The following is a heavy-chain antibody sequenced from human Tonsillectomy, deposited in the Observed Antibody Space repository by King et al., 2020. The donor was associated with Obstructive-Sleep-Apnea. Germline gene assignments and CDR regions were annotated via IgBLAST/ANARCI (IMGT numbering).Heavy chain of an antibody. J-gene: IGHJ3*01. V-gene: IGHV4-31*03. D-gene: IGHD1-7*01. CDR1: GGSITSGAYY. CDR3: ARGPELLGGGAFDL. Sequence: QLQESGPGLVKPSQTLSLTCTVSGGSITSGAYYWNWIRHRPGKGLEWIGYFYYSGTTYSNPSLKSRVMISVDTSKNHFSLKLTSVTAADTAVYFCARGPELLGGGAFDLWGQGRMVSVSS. CDR2: FYYSGTT.